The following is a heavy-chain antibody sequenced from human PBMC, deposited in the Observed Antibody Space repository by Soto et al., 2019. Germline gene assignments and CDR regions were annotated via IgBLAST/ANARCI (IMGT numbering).Heavy chain of an antibody. J-gene: IGHJ4*02. CDR2: ISFDGSNK. CDR3: AKGVQPWLGVADY. Sequence: QVQLVESGGGVVQPGRSLRLSCAASGFTLSSYGMHWVRQAPGKGLEWVAIISFDGSNKYYADSVKGRFTISRDNAKNTVYLQMNSLRAEDTAVYYCAKGVQPWLGVADYWGQGTLVTVSS. D-gene: IGHD5-12*01. CDR1: GFTLSSYG. V-gene: IGHV3-30*18.